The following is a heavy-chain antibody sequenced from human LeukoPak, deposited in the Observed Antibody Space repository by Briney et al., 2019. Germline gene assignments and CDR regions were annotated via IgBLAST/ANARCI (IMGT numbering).Heavy chain of an antibody. V-gene: IGHV1-2*02. CDR2: INPNSGGT. D-gene: IGHD3-10*01. Sequence: ATVKVSCKASGYTFTSYAMNWVRQAPGQGLEWMGWINPNSGGTNYAQKFQGRVTMTRDTSISTAYMELSRLRSDDTAVYYCARVGITMVRGVQVRYNWFDPWGQGTLVTVSS. CDR3: ARVGITMVRGVQVRYNWFDP. J-gene: IGHJ5*02. CDR1: GYTFTSYA.